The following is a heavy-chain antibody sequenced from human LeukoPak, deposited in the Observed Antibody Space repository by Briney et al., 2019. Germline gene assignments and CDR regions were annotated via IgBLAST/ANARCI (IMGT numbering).Heavy chain of an antibody. J-gene: IGHJ4*02. D-gene: IGHD3-22*01. CDR1: GFTFSDYW. V-gene: IGHV3-7*01. CDR3: ARKGGYSSGYYY. CDR2: IKQDGSEK. Sequence: GGSLRLSCAASGFTFSDYWMTWVRQAPGKGLEWVANIKQDGSEKDYVDSGKGRFTISRDNAKNSLYPQMDSLRVEDTAVYYCARKGGYSSGYYYWGQGTLVTVSS.